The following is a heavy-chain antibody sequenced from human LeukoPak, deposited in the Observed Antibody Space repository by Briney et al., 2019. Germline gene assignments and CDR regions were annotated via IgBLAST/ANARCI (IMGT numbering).Heavy chain of an antibody. CDR3: ARDRYGSGGDFDY. CDR1: GFTFSSYA. CDR2: ISSNGGST. J-gene: IGHJ4*02. D-gene: IGHD3-10*01. V-gene: IGHV3-64*01. Sequence: GGSLRLSCAASGFTFSSYAMHWVRQAPGKGLEYVSGISSNGGSTYYANSVKGRFTISRDNSKNTLYLQMRSLRAEDMAVYYCARDRYGSGGDFDYWGQGTLVTVSS.